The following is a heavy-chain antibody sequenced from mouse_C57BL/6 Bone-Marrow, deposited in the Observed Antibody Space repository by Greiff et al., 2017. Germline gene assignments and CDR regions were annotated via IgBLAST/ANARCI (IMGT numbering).Heavy chain of an antibody. J-gene: IGHJ1*03. CDR1: GYSITSDY. Sequence: DVHLVESGPGLAKPSQTLSLTCSVTGYSITSDYWNWIRKFPGNKLEYMGYISYSGSTYYNPSLKSRISITRDTSKNQYYLQLNSVTTEDTATYYCARGLPYYSRYFDVWGTGTTVTVSS. V-gene: IGHV3-8*01. D-gene: IGHD1-1*01. CDR2: ISYSGST. CDR3: ARGLPYYSRYFDV.